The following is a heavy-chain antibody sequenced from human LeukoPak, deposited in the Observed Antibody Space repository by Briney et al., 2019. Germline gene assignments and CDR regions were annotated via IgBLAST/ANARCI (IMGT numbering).Heavy chain of an antibody. CDR3: ARHYREWELPGVAFDI. D-gene: IGHD1-26*01. V-gene: IGHV4-59*08. J-gene: IGHJ3*02. Sequence: PSETLSLTCTVSGGSISSYYWSWIRQPPGKGLEWIGYIYYSGSTNYNPSLKSRVTISVDTSKNQFSLKLSSVTAADTAVYYCARHYREWELPGVAFDIWGQGTMVTVSS. CDR2: IYYSGST. CDR1: GGSISSYY.